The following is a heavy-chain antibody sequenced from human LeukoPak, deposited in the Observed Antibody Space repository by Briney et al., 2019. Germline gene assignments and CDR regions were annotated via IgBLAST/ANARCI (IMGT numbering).Heavy chain of an antibody. J-gene: IGHJ3*02. CDR2: FYYSGST. D-gene: IGHD2-2*02. Sequence: PSETLSLTCTDSGGSITSSNYYWGWIRQPPGKGLEWIGSFYYSGSTNYNPSLKSRVTISVDTSKHQFSLKLSSVTAADTAVYYCARMIYCSSTSCYRSSAFDIWGQGTMVTVSS. CDR3: ARMIYCSSTSCYRSSAFDI. CDR1: GGSITSSNYY. V-gene: IGHV4-39*07.